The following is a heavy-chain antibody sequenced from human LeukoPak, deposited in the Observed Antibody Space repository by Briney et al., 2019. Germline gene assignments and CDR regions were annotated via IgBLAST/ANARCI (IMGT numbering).Heavy chain of an antibody. V-gene: IGHV1-69*02. Sequence: SVKVSCKASGGTFTTYSLSWVRQAPEQGLEWMGRIIPVLGVSNFAQKFQGRVTMTTDTSTSTAYMELRSLRSDDTAVYYCARGFEGSGVDYWGQGTLVTVSS. CDR1: GGTFTTYS. J-gene: IGHJ4*02. CDR3: ARGFEGSGVDY. CDR2: IIPVLGVS. D-gene: IGHD6-19*01.